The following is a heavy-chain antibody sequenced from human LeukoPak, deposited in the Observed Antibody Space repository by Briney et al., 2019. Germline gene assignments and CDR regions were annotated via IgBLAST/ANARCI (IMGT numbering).Heavy chain of an antibody. J-gene: IGHJ4*02. Sequence: GESLKISCKGSGYSFTSYWITWVRQMPGKGLEWMGEIDPTDSYTNYSPSFQGHVTISADKYISTAYLQWSSLKASDTAIYYCARRLLGSGSFYFDSWGQGTLVTVSS. CDR3: ARRLLGSGSFYFDS. D-gene: IGHD3-10*01. V-gene: IGHV5-10-1*01. CDR1: GYSFTSYW. CDR2: IDPTDSYT.